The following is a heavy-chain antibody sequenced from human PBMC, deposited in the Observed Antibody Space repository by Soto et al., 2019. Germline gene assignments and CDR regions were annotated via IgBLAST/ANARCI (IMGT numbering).Heavy chain of an antibody. CDR3: ARDRGYCSGGSCYSSCFDP. CDR2: IYYSGST. D-gene: IGHD2-15*01. V-gene: IGHV4-31*03. CDR1: GGSISSGGYY. J-gene: IGHJ5*02. Sequence: SETLSLTCTVSGGSISSGGYYWSWIRQHPGKGLEWIGYIYYSGSTYYNPSLKSRVTISVDTSKNQFSLKLSSVTAADTAVYYCARDRGYCSGGSCYSSCFDPWGQGTLVTVSS.